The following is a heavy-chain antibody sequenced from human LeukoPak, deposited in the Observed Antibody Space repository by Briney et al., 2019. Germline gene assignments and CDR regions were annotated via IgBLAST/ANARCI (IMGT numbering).Heavy chain of an antibody. J-gene: IGHJ4*02. V-gene: IGHV3-21*01. CDR3: ARDMKVTGTTAFDY. D-gene: IGHD1-20*01. CDR1: GFTFSSYS. CDR2: ISSSSSYI. Sequence: GGSLRLSCAASGFTFSSYSMNWVRQAPGKGLEWVSSISSSSSYIYYADSVKGRFTISRDNAKNSLYLQMNSLRAEDTAVYYCARDMKVTGTTAFDYWDQGTLVTVSS.